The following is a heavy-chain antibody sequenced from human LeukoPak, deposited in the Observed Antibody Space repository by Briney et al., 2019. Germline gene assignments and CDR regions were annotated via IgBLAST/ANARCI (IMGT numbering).Heavy chain of an antibody. Sequence: GGSLRLSCAASGFTFSRYTMNWVRQAPGKGLEWVSSISSSSGFKKYADSLKGRFTISRDNAKNSLYLQMNSLRAEDTAVYYCARSYGSGSYLVPYYYMDVWGKGTTVTVSS. CDR1: GFTFSRYT. CDR3: ARSYGSGSYLVPYYYMDV. D-gene: IGHD3-10*01. V-gene: IGHV3-21*01. J-gene: IGHJ6*03. CDR2: ISSSSGFK.